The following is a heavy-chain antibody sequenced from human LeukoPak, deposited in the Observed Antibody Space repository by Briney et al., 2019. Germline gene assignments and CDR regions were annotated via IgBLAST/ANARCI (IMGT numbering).Heavy chain of an antibody. V-gene: IGHV4-4*09. J-gene: IGHJ3*02. CDR3: ARFEHDAFDI. D-gene: IGHD1/OR15-1a*01. CDR1: GGSISSYY. CDR2: TYTSGST. Sequence: PSETLSLTCTVSGGSISSYYWSWIRQPPGKGLEWIGYTYTSGSTNYNPSLKSRVTISVDTSKNQFSLKLSSVTAADTAVYYCARFEHDAFDIWGQGTMVTVSS.